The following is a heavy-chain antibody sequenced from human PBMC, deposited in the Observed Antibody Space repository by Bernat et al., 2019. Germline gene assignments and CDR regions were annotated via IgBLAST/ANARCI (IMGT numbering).Heavy chain of an antibody. CDR2: VTSSGGNT. CDR1: GFTFSNYA. Sequence: EVQLVESGGGLVQPGGSLRLSCAASGFTFSNYAMSWVRQAPGKGLEWVSGVTSSGGNTYYADSVKGRFTISRDNSRNTLYLQMNSLRAEDTAVYYCATRGIFGVVTDYCGQGTLVTVSS. V-gene: IGHV3-23*04. J-gene: IGHJ4*02. CDR3: ATRGIFGVVTDY. D-gene: IGHD3-3*01.